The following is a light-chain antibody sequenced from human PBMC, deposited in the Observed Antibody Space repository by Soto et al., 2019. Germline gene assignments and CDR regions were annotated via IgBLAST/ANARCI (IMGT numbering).Light chain of an antibody. J-gene: IGKJ5*01. Sequence: EIVLTQSPGPLSLSPGERATLSCRASQSVSSNLAWYQQRPGQAPRLLIYGASSRATGIPARFSGSGSGTEFTLTINSLEPEDFAVYYCQQRNVWPPITFGQGTRLEIK. CDR3: QQRNVWPPIT. CDR2: GAS. CDR1: QSVSSN. V-gene: IGKV3-11*01.